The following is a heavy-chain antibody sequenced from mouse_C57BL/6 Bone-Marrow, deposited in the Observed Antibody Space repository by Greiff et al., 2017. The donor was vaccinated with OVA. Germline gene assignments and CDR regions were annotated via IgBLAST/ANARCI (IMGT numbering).Heavy chain of an antibody. CDR2: IYPGNSDT. J-gene: IGHJ4*01. CDR3: TRSRSMVTTTMDY. Sequence: EVQLQQSGTVLARPGASVKMSCKTSGYTFTSYWMHWVKQRPGQGLEWIGAIYPGNSDTSYNQKFKGKAKLTAVTSASTAYMELSSLTNEDSAVYYCTRSRSMVTTTMDYWGQGTSVTVSS. V-gene: IGHV1-5*01. CDR1: GYTFTSYW. D-gene: IGHD2-2*01.